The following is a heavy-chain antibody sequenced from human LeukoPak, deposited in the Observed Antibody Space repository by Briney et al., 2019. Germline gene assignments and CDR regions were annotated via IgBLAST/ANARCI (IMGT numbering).Heavy chain of an antibody. CDR3: ASLGTPFTYYYGSGSPSGYYYMDV. Sequence: GASVKVSCKASGGTFSSYAISWVRQAPGQGLEWMGGISPIFGTANYAQKFQGRVTITTDESTSTAYMELSSLRSEDTAVYYCASLGTPFTYYYGSGSPSGYYYMDVWGKGTTVTVS. D-gene: IGHD3-10*01. CDR2: ISPIFGTA. CDR1: GGTFSSYA. V-gene: IGHV1-69*05. J-gene: IGHJ6*03.